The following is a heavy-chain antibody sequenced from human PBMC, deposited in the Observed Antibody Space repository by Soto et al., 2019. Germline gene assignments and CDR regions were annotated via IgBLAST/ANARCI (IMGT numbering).Heavy chain of an antibody. CDR3: AKASSTYVWGTVVY. J-gene: IGHJ4*02. CDR2: VSGSGGSK. V-gene: IGHV3-23*01. Sequence: GGSLRLSCAXSXXXXXXXAMSWGRXXXWRGVELVSAVSGSGGSKYYADSVKGRFTISRDNCKNTLYLQMNSLSAEDTGVYSCAKASSTYVWGTVVYWGQGTLVTVSS. CDR1: XXXXXXXA. D-gene: IGHD3-16*01.